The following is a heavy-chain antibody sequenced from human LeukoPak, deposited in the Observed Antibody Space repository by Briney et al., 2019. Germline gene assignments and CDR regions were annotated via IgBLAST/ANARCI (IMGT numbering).Heavy chain of an antibody. CDR3: AKWGDYDVLTGYYVPDY. CDR1: GFTFSNYA. Sequence: GGSLRLSCAASGFTFSNYAMSWVRQAPGKGLEWVSAILGSGGSTYYADSMKGRFTVSRDNSKSTLYLQMNSLRAEDTALYYCAKWGDYDVLTGYYVPDYWGQGTLVTVSS. D-gene: IGHD3-9*01. CDR2: ILGSGGST. J-gene: IGHJ4*02. V-gene: IGHV3-23*01.